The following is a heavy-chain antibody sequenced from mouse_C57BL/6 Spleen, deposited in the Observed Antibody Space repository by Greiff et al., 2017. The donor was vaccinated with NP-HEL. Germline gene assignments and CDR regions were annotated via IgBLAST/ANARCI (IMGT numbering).Heavy chain of an antibody. CDR1: GFTFSDYY. Sequence: EVKLMESEGGLVQPGSSMKLSCTASGFTFSDYYMAWVRQVPEKGLEWVANINYDGSSTYYLDSLKSRFIISRDNAKNILYLQMSSLKSEDTATYYCARLFITTVEGAMDYWGQGTSVTVSS. J-gene: IGHJ4*01. D-gene: IGHD1-1*01. CDR3: ARLFITTVEGAMDY. V-gene: IGHV5-16*01. CDR2: INYDGSST.